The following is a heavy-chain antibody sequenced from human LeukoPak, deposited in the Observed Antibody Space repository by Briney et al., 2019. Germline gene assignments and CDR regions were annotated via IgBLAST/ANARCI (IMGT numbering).Heavy chain of an antibody. CDR3: TTWNYDILTGYSI. V-gene: IGHV3-15*01. CDR1: GFSFKNVW. Sequence: PGGSLRLSCAASGFSFKNVWMSWVRQAPGKGLEWVGRIKSKTHGGTTDYAAAVKGRFTISRDDSKSTLYLQMNSLKTEDTALYYCTTWNYDILTGYSIWGQGTLVTV. D-gene: IGHD3-9*01. J-gene: IGHJ4*02. CDR2: IKSKTHGGTT.